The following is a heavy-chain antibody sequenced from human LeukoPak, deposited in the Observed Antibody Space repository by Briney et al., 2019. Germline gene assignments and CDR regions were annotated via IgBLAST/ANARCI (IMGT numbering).Heavy chain of an antibody. Sequence: PGGSLRLSCAASGFTFDSYAMTWVRQAPGKGLEWVSRINSDGSSTRYADSVKGRFTISRDNAKNTLYLQMNSLRAEDTAVYYCASLIGGYSGYDADYWGQGTLVTVSS. D-gene: IGHD5-12*01. CDR3: ASLIGGYSGYDADY. J-gene: IGHJ4*02. CDR2: INSDGSST. CDR1: GFTFDSYA. V-gene: IGHV3-74*01.